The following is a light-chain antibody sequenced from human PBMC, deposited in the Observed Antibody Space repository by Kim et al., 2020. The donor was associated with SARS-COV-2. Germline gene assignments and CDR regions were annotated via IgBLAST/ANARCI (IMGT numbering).Light chain of an antibody. CDR1: RTVVARN. J-gene: IGKJ1*01. CDR2: DAA. CDR3: QQFGSSLWT. V-gene: IGKV3-20*01. Sequence: SPGDRATLSCRASRTVVARNLIWCQQKPGQAPRVLIYDAATSATAGPDRFSGSGSGTDFTLTNTRLEADDFAVYYYQQFGSSLWTFGRGTKVDIK.